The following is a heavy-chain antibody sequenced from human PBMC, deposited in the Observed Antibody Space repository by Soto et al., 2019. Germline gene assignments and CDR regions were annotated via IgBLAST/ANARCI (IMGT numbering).Heavy chain of an antibody. D-gene: IGHD5-18*01. CDR3: ARDRGYSYGHYFDY. Sequence: SETLSLTCTVSGGSISSGGYYWSWIRQHPGKGLEWIGYIYYSGSIYYNPSLKSRVTISVDTSKNQFSLKLSSVTAADTAVYYCARDRGYSYGHYFDYWGQGTLVTVSS. CDR1: GGSISSGGYY. V-gene: IGHV4-31*03. CDR2: IYYSGSI. J-gene: IGHJ4*02.